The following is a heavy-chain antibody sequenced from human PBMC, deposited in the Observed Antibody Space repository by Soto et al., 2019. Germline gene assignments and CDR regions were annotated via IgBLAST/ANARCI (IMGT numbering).Heavy chain of an antibody. V-gene: IGHV1-69*17. CDR2: IIPIIGIT. CDR1: GGTFNSYA. D-gene: IGHD2-21*02. CDR3: ARDGVGLCAGDCSFNGFDL. Sequence: QALLEQSGAEMKKPGSSVTVSCKASGGTFNSYAISWVRQAPGQGLEWMGGIIPIIGITNYAQKFQGRLSLTADKVTDTAYMELISLTSDDTAVYYCARDGVGLCAGDCSFNGFDLWGRGTSVTVSS. J-gene: IGHJ3*01.